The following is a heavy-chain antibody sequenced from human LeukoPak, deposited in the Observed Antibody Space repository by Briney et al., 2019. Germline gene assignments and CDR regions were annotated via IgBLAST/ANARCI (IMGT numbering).Heavy chain of an antibody. CDR2: INHSGST. D-gene: IGHD3-10*01. Sequence: SETLSLTCAVYGGSFSGYYWSWIRQPPGKGLEWIGEINHSGSTNYNPSLKSRVTISVDTSKNQFSLKLSSVTAADTAVYYCARGLRRTMVRGVIPLPYYFDYWGQGTLVTVSS. CDR1: GGSFSGYY. CDR3: ARGLRRTMVRGVIPLPYYFDY. V-gene: IGHV4-34*01. J-gene: IGHJ4*02.